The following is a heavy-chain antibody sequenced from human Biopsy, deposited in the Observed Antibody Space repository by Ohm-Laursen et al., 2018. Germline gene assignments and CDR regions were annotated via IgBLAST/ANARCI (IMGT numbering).Heavy chain of an antibody. D-gene: IGHD1-26*01. V-gene: IGHV2-5*02. Sequence: TQTLTLTCSFSGFSLTNGGLSVGWIRQSPGRALEWLGLIHGDDNKRYSPSLKGRLLITKDTSKNQVVLTLTNVDPVDTGTYYCAHRQKWTFDFWGQGTLVTVSS. CDR1: GFSLTNGGLS. CDR2: IHGDDNK. CDR3: AHRQKWTFDF. J-gene: IGHJ4*02.